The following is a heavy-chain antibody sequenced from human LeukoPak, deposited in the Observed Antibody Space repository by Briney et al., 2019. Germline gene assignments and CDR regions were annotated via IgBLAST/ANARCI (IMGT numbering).Heavy chain of an antibody. V-gene: IGHV3-33*08. Sequence: PGRSLRLSCSASGFTFSYYVMHWVRQAPGKGLEWVAFIYYDGSNIYYADYVKGRFTISRDISKNTLYLQMDSLRAEDTAIYYCARDWKTNSFDYWGQGTLVTVSS. CDR1: GFTFSYYV. CDR3: ARDWKTNSFDY. J-gene: IGHJ4*02. CDR2: IYYDGSNI. D-gene: IGHD1-1*01.